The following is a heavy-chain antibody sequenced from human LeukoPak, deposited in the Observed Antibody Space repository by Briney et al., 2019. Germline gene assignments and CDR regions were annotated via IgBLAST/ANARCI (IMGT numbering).Heavy chain of an antibody. D-gene: IGHD6-13*01. Sequence: SETLSLTCTVSGGSISSYYWSWIRQPPGKGLEWIGYIYYSGSTYYNPSLKSRVTISVDTSKNQFSLKLSSVTAADTAVYYCARLPDQQLDPFDYWGQGTLVTVSS. CDR2: IYYSGST. J-gene: IGHJ4*02. CDR3: ARLPDQQLDPFDY. CDR1: GGSISSYY. V-gene: IGHV4-59*04.